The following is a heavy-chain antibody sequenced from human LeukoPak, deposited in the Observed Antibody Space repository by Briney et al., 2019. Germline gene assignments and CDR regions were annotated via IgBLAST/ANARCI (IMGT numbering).Heavy chain of an antibody. D-gene: IGHD4-17*01. CDR2: IYHNGST. V-gene: IGHV4-30-2*01. Sequence: SETLSLTCAVSGGSISSGGYSWSWIRQPPGKGLEWIGYIYHNGSTYYNPSPKSRVTISVDRSKNQFSLKLSSVTAADTAVYYCARVSRAVRKNWFDPWGQGTLVTVSS. CDR3: ARVSRAVRKNWFDP. CDR1: GGSISSGGYS. J-gene: IGHJ5*02.